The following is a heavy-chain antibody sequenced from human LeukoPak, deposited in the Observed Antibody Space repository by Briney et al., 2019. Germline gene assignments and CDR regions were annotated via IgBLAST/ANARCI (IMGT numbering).Heavy chain of an antibody. CDR2: IYYSGST. D-gene: IGHD3-16*02. CDR1: GGSISSYY. J-gene: IGHJ4*02. V-gene: IGHV4-59*01. CDR3: AGALRLGELSSKAVDY. Sequence: SETLSLTCTVSGGSISSYYLSCIRQPPGKGLEWIGDIYYSGSTNYNPSLKSRVTISVDTSKNQFSLKLSSVTAADTGVYYCAGALRLGELSSKAVDYWGQGTLVTVSS.